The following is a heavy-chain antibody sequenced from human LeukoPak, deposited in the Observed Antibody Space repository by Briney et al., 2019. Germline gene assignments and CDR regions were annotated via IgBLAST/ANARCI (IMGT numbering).Heavy chain of an antibody. CDR3: AKGGRTAARTYFDY. V-gene: IGHV3-7*03. D-gene: IGHD6-13*01. CDR2: IKEDGSEK. J-gene: IGHJ4*02. CDR1: GFTFSSYW. Sequence: GGSLRLSCAASGFTFSSYWMSWVRQAPGKGLEWVANIKEDGSEKYYVDSVKGRFTISRDNARNSLYLQMNSLRAEDMALYYCAKGGRTAARTYFDYWGQGTLVTVSS.